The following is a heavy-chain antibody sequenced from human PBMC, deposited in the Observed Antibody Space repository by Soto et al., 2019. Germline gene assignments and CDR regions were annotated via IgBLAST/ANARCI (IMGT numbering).Heavy chain of an antibody. CDR3: ARLIHCKTTSCYFDY. D-gene: IGHD2-2*01. J-gene: IGHJ4*02. CDR2: VYSSGTT. V-gene: IGHV4-39*01. CDR1: GGSISSSSYY. Sequence: SETLSLTCTVSGGSISSSSYYWAWVRQPPGKGLEWIGSVYSSGTTYYNPSPKRRVPISEDTSKNQFSLRLSSVTAADTAVFYCARLIHCKTTSCYFDYRGPGTLVTVSS.